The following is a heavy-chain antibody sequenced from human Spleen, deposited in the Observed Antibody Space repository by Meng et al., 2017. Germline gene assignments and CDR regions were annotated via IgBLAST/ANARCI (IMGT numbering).Heavy chain of an antibody. CDR3: ARQGEWDVTGEYFFDH. CDR2: IYPGDSDI. D-gene: IGHD7-27*01. V-gene: IGHV5-51*01. J-gene: IGHJ4*02. CDR1: GYSFTGYW. Sequence: GESLKISCEGSGYSFTGYWVAWVRQMPGKGLEWMGIIYPGDSDIRYSPSFEGQVTISADKSISTAYLQWSSLKASDSAMYFCARQGEWDVTGEYFFDHWGQGTLVTVSS.